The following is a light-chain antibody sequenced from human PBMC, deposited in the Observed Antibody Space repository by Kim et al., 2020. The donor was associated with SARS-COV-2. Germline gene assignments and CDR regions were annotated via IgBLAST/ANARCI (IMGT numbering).Light chain of an antibody. CDR2: GAS. CDR3: QQYDNWPPLT. CDR1: QSVSSN. V-gene: IGKV3-15*01. Sequence: EIVMTQSPATLSASPGERATLSCRASQSVSSNLAWYQQKPGQAPRLLIYGASTRATGIPARFSGSGSGTEFTLTISSLQSEDVAVYYCQQYDNWPPLTFGGGTKVDIK. J-gene: IGKJ4*01.